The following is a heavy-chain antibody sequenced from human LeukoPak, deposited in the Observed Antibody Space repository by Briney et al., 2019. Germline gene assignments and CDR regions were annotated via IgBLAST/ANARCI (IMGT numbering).Heavy chain of an antibody. Sequence: SETLSLTCTVSGGSISSYYWSWIRQPPGKGLEWIGYIYYSGSTNYNPSLESRVTISVDTSKNQFSLKLSSVTAADTAVYYCARQGGYYYYYGMDVWGQGTTVTVSS. V-gene: IGHV4-59*08. CDR2: IYYSGST. CDR1: GGSISSYY. CDR3: ARQGGYYYYYGMDV. D-gene: IGHD1-26*01. J-gene: IGHJ6*02.